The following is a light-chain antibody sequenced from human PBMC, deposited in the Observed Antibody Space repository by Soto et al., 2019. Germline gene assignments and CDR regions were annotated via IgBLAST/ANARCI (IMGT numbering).Light chain of an antibody. CDR3: SSSTSSSSLVL. V-gene: IGLV2-14*01. J-gene: IGLJ2*01. Sequence: QSALTQPASVSGSPGQSITISCTGTSSDICGYNYVSWYQQHPGKAPKLMIFAVNNRPSGVSDRFSGSKSGNTASLTISGLQTEDEADYYCSSSTSSSSLVLFGGGTKLTVL. CDR1: SSDICGYNY. CDR2: AVN.